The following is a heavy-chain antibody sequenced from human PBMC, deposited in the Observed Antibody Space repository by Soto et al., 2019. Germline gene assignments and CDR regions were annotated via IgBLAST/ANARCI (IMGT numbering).Heavy chain of an antibody. CDR2: ISGSGGST. CDR3: AKGIDSSCYSAFDI. V-gene: IGHV3-23*01. CDR1: GFTFSNYA. D-gene: IGHD2-2*02. J-gene: IGHJ3*02. Sequence: ESGGGLVQPGGSLRLSCAASGFTFSNYAMTWVRQAPGKGLEWVSAISGSGGSTFYAGSVKGRFTISRDNSKNTLYLQMNSLRAEDTAVYFCAKGIDSSCYSAFDICGQGTMVTVSS.